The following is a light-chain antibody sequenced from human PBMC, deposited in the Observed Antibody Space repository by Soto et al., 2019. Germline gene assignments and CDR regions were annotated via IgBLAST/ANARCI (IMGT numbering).Light chain of an antibody. CDR2: EVS. J-gene: IGLJ1*01. CDR1: SSDVGAYNY. CDR3: SSYSTTNILV. Sequence: QSALTQPASVSGSPGQSITISCTGTSSDVGAYNYVSWYQQHPGEAPKLIIYEVSNRPSGVSNRFSGSKSGNTASLTISGLQANDEADYYCSSYSTTNILVFGSGTKLTVL. V-gene: IGLV2-14*01.